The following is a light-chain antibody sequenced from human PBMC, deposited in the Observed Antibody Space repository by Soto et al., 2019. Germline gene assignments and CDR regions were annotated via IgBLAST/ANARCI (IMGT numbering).Light chain of an antibody. CDR2: ATS. CDR3: QQYGDWPLT. CDR1: QSVGNN. Sequence: EIVVTQSPATLSVSPGERATLSCRASQSVGNNCAWYQQKPGQAPRLLIFATSTRATGVPARFSGSGSGTEFTLTLSSLQSEDFAVYCCQQYGDWPLTFGGGAKVEIE. V-gene: IGKV3-15*01. J-gene: IGKJ4*01.